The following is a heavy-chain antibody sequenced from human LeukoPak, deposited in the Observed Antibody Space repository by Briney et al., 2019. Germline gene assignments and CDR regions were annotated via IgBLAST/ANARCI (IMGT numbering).Heavy chain of an antibody. Sequence: KPGGSLRLSCAASRFTFSSYSMNWVRQAPGKGLEWVSCISSSSNYISYADSVKGRFTISRDNAKNSLYLQMNSLRAEDTAVYYCARALVGATYYFDYWGQGTLVTVSS. CDR1: RFTFSSYS. CDR2: ISSSSNYI. D-gene: IGHD1-26*01. CDR3: ARALVGATYYFDY. J-gene: IGHJ4*02. V-gene: IGHV3-21*01.